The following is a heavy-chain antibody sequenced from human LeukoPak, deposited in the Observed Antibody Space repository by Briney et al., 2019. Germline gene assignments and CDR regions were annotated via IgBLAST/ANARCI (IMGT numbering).Heavy chain of an antibody. V-gene: IGHV3-33*01. D-gene: IGHD3-10*01. CDR2: IWYDGSKQ. CDR3: ARNLSYGSGEF. Sequence: PGGSLRLSCAGSGFTFSSYGIYWVRQAPGKGLEWVASIWYDGSKQLYIDSVKGRFTISRDDSKNTVFLQMNSLRAEDTAVYFCARNLSYGSGEFWGQGTLVTVSS. CDR1: GFTFSSYG. J-gene: IGHJ4*02.